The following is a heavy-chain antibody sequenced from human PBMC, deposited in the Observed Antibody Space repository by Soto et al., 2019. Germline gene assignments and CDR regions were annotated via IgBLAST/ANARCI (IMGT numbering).Heavy chain of an antibody. CDR1: AGSISGYY. J-gene: IGHJ5*02. Sequence: SETLSLTCTVSAGSISGYYWSWIRQPPGKELDLIAYIHYSGSTYYNPSLKSRVTISIDTSKNQFSLKLSSVNAADTAVYYCAKVGRIAAAGTWFDPWGQGTLVTVSS. CDR3: AKVGRIAAAGTWFDP. CDR2: IHYSGST. D-gene: IGHD6-13*01. V-gene: IGHV4-59*01.